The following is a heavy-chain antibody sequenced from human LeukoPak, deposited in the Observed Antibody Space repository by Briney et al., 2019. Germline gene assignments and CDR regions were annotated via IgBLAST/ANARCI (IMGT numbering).Heavy chain of an antibody. J-gene: IGHJ4*02. CDR1: GGSISSYY. CDR3: ARGRGDYALRYFDY. Sequence: PSETLSLTCTVSGGSISSYYWSWVRQPPGKGLEWIGYIYYSGSTNYNPSLKSRVTMSVDTSKNQFSLKLSSVTAADTAVYYCARGRGDYALRYFDYWGQGTLVTVSS. D-gene: IGHD4-17*01. V-gene: IGHV4-59*01. CDR2: IYYSGST.